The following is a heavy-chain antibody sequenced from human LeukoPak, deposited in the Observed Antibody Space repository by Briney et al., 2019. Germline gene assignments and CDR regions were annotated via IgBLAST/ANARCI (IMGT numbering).Heavy chain of an antibody. CDR1: GFTFSSYS. V-gene: IGHV3-48*01. CDR2: IRSRSSTI. CDR3: ARDSDYYYYMDV. Sequence: GGSLRLSCAASGFTFSSYSMNWVRQAPGKGREWVSYIRSRSSTIYYADSVKGRFTISRDNAKNSLYLQMNSLRAEDTALYYCARDSDYYYYMDVWGKGTTVTVSS. J-gene: IGHJ6*03. D-gene: IGHD1-26*01.